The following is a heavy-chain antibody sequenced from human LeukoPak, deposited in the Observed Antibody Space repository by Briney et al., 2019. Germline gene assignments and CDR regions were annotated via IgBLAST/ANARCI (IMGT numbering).Heavy chain of an antibody. CDR1: GFTFDDYA. V-gene: IGHV3-21*01. D-gene: IGHD3-3*01. CDR3: ARDRWYDFWSGNEYFDY. Sequence: GRSLRLSCAASGFTFDDYAMHWVRQAPGKGLEWVSSISSSSSYIYYADSVKGRFTISRDNAKNSLYLQMNSLRAEDTAVYYCARDRWYDFWSGNEYFDYWGQGTLVTVSS. J-gene: IGHJ4*02. CDR2: ISSSSSYI.